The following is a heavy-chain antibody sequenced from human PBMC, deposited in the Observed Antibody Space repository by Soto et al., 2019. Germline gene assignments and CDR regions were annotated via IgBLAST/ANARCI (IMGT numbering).Heavy chain of an antibody. Sequence: QGQLVQSGAEVKQPGSSVKVSCKATGDLFNNYAFNWVRQAPGQGLEWMGRITPLFSTTNYAQKFQGRVTIGADHLTTIVYLEVRSLESEDTAMYYGAASSSVAAAGYFMFWGQGTLVTVAP. CDR2: ITPLFSTT. CDR1: GDLFNNYA. D-gene: IGHD6-13*01. J-gene: IGHJ4*02. CDR3: AASSSVAAAGYFMF. V-gene: IGHV1-69*01.